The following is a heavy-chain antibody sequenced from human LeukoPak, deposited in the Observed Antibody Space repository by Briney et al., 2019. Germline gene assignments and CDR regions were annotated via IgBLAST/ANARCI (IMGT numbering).Heavy chain of an antibody. CDR2: IWSDGSNK. CDR1: GFSLSTYG. D-gene: IGHD4-17*01. CDR3: ARETGLRTFDY. V-gene: IGHV3-33*01. Sequence: GGSLRLSCAASGFSLSTYGMHWVRQAPGKGLEWVALIWSDGSNKYYADSVKGRFTISRDNSKNTLYLQMNSLRAEDTALYYCARETGLRTFDYWGQGALVTVSS. J-gene: IGHJ4*02.